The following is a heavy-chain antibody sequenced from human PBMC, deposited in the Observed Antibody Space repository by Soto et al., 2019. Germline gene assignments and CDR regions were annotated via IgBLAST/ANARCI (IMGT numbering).Heavy chain of an antibody. D-gene: IGHD1-26*01. Sequence: QVQLVQSGAEVKNPGASVKVSCKASGYTCTTYGIRWLRQAPGQGLEWMGWISPNNGNTNYAQKLQGRGTMTTDTGTSKAYMGVSSRRSGDTAVYYCARDLRELEVGGAEDYYCRSDVRGQGTTVTVSS. V-gene: IGHV1-18*01. CDR1: GYTCTTYG. CDR3: ARDLRELEVGGAEDYYCRSDV. CDR2: ISPNNGNT. J-gene: IGHJ6*02.